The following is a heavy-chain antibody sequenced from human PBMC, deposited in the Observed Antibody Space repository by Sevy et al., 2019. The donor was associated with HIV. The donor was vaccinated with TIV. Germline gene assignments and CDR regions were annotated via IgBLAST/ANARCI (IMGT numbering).Heavy chain of an antibody. D-gene: IGHD5-12*01. CDR3: ASGDGYNQRY. CDR1: GGSVSSGSYY. Sequence: SETLSLTCTVSGGSVSSGSYYWSWIRQPPGKGLEWIGYIYYSGSTNYYPSLKSRVTISVDTSKNQFSLKRSSVTAADTAVYYCASGDGYNQRYWGQGTLVTVSS. CDR2: IYYSGST. J-gene: IGHJ4*02. V-gene: IGHV4-61*01.